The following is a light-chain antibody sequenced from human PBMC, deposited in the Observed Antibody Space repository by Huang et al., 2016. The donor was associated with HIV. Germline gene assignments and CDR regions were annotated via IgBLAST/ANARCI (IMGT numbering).Light chain of an antibody. CDR2: STS. Sequence: DIRLTQSPSSRSASVGDRVIITCRTSQTIKRYLNWYQSKPGEAPRLLIYSTSNLHSGVPSTFSGSGSGTDFTLTISSRQPEDSSTYFCQQSARIPRTFGQGTKVEIK. CDR3: QQSARIPRT. CDR1: QTIKRY. V-gene: IGKV1-39*01. J-gene: IGKJ1*01.